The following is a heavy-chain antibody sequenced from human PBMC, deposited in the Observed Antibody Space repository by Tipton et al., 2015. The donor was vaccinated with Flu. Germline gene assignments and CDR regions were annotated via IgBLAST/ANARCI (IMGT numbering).Heavy chain of an antibody. D-gene: IGHD4-17*01. CDR3: SPGSLGGTMTTAEDY. Sequence: SLRLSCAASGFTFSRAWMSWVRQPPGKGLEWVGRIKSQTSDGTADYAAPVKGRFTISRDDSKTTLYLQMNSLRTEDTAIYYCSPGSLGGTMTTAEDYWGQGTLVTVSS. CDR1: GFTFSRAW. J-gene: IGHJ4*02. V-gene: IGHV3-15*01. CDR2: IKSQTSDGTA.